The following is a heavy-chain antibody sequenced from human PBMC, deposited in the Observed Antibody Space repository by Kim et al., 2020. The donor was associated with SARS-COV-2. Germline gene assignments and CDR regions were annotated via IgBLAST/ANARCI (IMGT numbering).Heavy chain of an antibody. Sequence: GESLKISCKGSGYSFTSYWIGWVRQMPGKGLEWMGIIYPGDSDTRYSPSFQGQVTISADKSISTAYLQWSSLKASGTAMYYCASCSYYYYYGMDVWGQGTTVTVSS. CDR3: ASCSYYYYYGMDV. V-gene: IGHV5-51*01. D-gene: IGHD2-15*01. J-gene: IGHJ6*02. CDR2: IYPGDSDT. CDR1: GYSFTSYW.